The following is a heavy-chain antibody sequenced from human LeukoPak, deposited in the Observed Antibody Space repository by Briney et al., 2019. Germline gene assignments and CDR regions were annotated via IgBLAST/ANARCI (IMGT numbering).Heavy chain of an antibody. CDR3: GKDRSGSLNWFDP. V-gene: IGHV3-48*01. J-gene: IGHJ5*02. CDR2: ISSSSSTI. D-gene: IGHD1-26*01. CDR1: GFTFSSYS. Sequence: PGGSLRLSCAASGFTFSSYSMNWVRQAPGKGLEWVSYISSSSSTIYYADSVKGRFTISRDNAKNSLNLQMNSLRAEDTAIYYCGKDRSGSLNWFDPGGKGPWVPVS.